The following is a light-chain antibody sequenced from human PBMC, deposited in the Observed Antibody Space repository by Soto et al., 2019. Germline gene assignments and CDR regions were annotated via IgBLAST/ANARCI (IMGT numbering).Light chain of an antibody. Sequence: EIVLTQSPATLSLSPGQRATLSCRASQSIRNHLAWYQQKPGQAPRLLIYDASNRATGIPARFSGSGSGTDFTLTISSLEPEDFAVYYCHQRNNWPFAFGPGTKVEFK. CDR1: QSIRNH. CDR2: DAS. V-gene: IGKV3-11*01. J-gene: IGKJ3*01. CDR3: HQRNNWPFA.